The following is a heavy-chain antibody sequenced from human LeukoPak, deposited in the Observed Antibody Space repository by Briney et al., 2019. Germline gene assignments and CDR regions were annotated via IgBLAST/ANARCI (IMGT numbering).Heavy chain of an antibody. CDR3: AKNKQWLLLDY. CDR2: IKQDGSEK. Sequence: PGGSLRLSCAVSGFTFSTYWMSWVRQAPGKGLEWVANIKQDGSEKYYVDSVKGRFTISRDNANNSVYLQMNSLRVEDTAVYYRAKNKQWLLLDYWGQGTRVTVSS. V-gene: IGHV3-7*03. D-gene: IGHD6-19*01. CDR1: GFTFSTYW. J-gene: IGHJ4*02.